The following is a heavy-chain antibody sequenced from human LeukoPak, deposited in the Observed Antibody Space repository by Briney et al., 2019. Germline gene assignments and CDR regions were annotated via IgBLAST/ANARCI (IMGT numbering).Heavy chain of an antibody. D-gene: IGHD1-26*01. CDR2: SRNKANSYST. Sequence: GGSLRLSCAASGFTSSDHYMDWVRQAPGKGLEWIGRSRNKANSYSTEYAASVKGRFTISRDESENSLYLQMNGLKTEGTAVYYCGVGPSIANYYSYMDVWGKGTTVTVSS. J-gene: IGHJ6*03. CDR3: GVGPSIANYYSYMDV. V-gene: IGHV3-72*01. CDR1: GFTSSDHY.